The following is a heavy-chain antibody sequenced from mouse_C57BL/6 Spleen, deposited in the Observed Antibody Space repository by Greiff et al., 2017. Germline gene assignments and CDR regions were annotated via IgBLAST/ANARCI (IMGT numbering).Heavy chain of an antibody. D-gene: IGHD4-1*01. J-gene: IGHJ2*01. V-gene: IGHV1-26*01. CDR1: GYTFTDYY. CDR3: ARRRRTGNFDY. CDR2: INPNNGGT. Sequence: VQLKESGPELVKPGASVKISCKASGYTFTDYYMNWVKQSHGKSLEWIGDINPNNGGTSYNQKFKGKATLTVDKSSSTAYMELRSLTSEDSAVYYCARRRRTGNFDYWGQGTTLTVSS.